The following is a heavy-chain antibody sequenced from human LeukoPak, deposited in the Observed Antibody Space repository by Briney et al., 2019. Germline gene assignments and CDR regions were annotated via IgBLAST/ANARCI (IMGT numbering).Heavy chain of an antibody. CDR1: GDSISSTSYY. Sequence: SETLSLTCTVSGDSISSTSYYWGWIRQPPGKGLEWIGNIYYSVSTYYSPSLKSRVTISVDTSKNQFSLMLSSVTAADTAVYFCARFDSTGYYCPYWGLGTLVTVSS. CDR2: IYYSVST. J-gene: IGHJ4*02. D-gene: IGHD3-22*01. V-gene: IGHV4-39*07. CDR3: ARFDSTGYYCPY.